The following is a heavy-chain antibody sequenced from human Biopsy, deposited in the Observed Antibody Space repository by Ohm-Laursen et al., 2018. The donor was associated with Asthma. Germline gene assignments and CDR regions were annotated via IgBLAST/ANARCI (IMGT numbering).Heavy chain of an antibody. CDR1: GDSISSSGGHY. D-gene: IGHD2-21*02. CDR3: ARGVDRVTGLLDHFDS. J-gene: IGHJ4*02. Sequence: TLSLTCIVSGDSISSSGGHYWSWIRQHPGKGLEWIGYIYYSGSTYYNPSLKSRVTISVDTSKNQFSLRLTSVTPADTAVYYCARGVDRVTGLLDHFDSWGQGTLVTVSS. V-gene: IGHV4-31*03. CDR2: IYYSGST.